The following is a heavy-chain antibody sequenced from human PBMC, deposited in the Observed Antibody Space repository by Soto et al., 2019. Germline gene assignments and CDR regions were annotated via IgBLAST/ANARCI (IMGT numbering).Heavy chain of an antibody. V-gene: IGHV4-59*01. CDR2: IYYSGST. D-gene: IGHD1-1*01. J-gene: IGHJ4*02. CDR3: ARVQAGTIDY. CDR1: GGSISSYN. Sequence: SETLSLTCTVSGGSISSYNWSWLRQPPGKGLEWIGYIYYSGSTNYNPSLKGPVTISVDTSKNQFSLKLSSVTAADTAVYYCARVQAGTIDYWGQGALVTVSS.